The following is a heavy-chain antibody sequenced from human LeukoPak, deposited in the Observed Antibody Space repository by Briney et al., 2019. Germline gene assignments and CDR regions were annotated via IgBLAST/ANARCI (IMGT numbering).Heavy chain of an antibody. Sequence: SETLSLTCTVSGGSISTYYWSWIRQPPGKGLEWIGYIYYSGCTSYNPSLKSRVSISVGTSKNQFSLWLSSVTAADTAVYYCARSYYSDYYFDYWGQGTLVTVSS. CDR1: GGSISTYY. D-gene: IGHD4-17*01. J-gene: IGHJ4*02. CDR2: IYYSGCT. V-gene: IGHV4-59*01. CDR3: ARSYYSDYYFDY.